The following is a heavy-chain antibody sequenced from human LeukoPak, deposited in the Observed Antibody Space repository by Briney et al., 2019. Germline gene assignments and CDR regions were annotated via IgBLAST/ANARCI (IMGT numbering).Heavy chain of an antibody. CDR1: GYTFTGYY. CDR2: INPNSGGT. Sequence: GASVKVSCKASGYTFTGYYMHWVRQAPGQGLEWMEWINPNSGGTNYAQKFQGRVTMTRDTSISTAYMELSRLRSDDTAVYYCARSYMYSWGFDPWGQGTLVTVSS. V-gene: IGHV1-2*02. CDR3: ARSYMYSWGFDP. J-gene: IGHJ5*02. D-gene: IGHD1-20*01.